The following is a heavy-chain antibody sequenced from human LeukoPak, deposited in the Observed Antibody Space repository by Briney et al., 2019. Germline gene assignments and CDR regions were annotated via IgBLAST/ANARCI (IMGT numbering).Heavy chain of an antibody. Sequence: GGSLRLSCAASGFTFSSYAMIWVHQAPGKGLEWVSAMSGSGGSTYYADPVKGRFTISRDNSKNTLYLQINSLRAQDTAVYYCAKEPSLDFFDYWGQGTLVTVSS. V-gene: IGHV3-23*01. CDR2: MSGSGGST. CDR3: AKEPSLDFFDY. J-gene: IGHJ4*02. CDR1: GFTFSSYA.